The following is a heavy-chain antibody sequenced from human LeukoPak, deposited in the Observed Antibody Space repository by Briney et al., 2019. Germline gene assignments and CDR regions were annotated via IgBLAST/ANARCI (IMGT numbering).Heavy chain of an antibody. V-gene: IGHV1-69*05. Sequence: ASVTVSFKTSGGTFNNSAISWVRQAPGQGLEWVGGIMPLFGTAGYAQKFQGRVTITKDESARTVYLELTSLTSDDTAVYYCARDVHGDYGSGWFDPWGQGTLVSVSS. J-gene: IGHJ5*02. D-gene: IGHD4-17*01. CDR2: IMPLFGTA. CDR1: GGTFNNSA. CDR3: ARDVHGDYGSGWFDP.